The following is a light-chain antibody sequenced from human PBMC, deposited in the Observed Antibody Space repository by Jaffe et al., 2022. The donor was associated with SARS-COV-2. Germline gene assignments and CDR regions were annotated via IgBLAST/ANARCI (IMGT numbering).Light chain of an antibody. J-gene: IGLJ1*01. CDR2: GVS. Sequence: QSALTQPRSVSGSPGQSVTISCTGTSSDVGGYNYVSWYQQHPGKVPKLMIYGVSKRPSGVPDRFSGSKSGNTASLTISGLQAEDEADYYCCSYAGRYYVFGTGTKVTVL. CDR1: SSDVGGYNY. CDR3: CSYAGRYYV. V-gene: IGLV2-11*01.